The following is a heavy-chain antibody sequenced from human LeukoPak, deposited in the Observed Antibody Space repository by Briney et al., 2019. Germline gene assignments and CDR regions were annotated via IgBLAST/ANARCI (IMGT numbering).Heavy chain of an antibody. J-gene: IGHJ4*02. CDR1: GFTFSSYS. V-gene: IGHV3-21*01. CDR3: ARECTGSTSCYPY. D-gene: IGHD2-2*01. CDR2: ISSSSSYI. Sequence: GGSLRLSCAASGFTFSSYSVNWVRQAPGKGLEWVSSISSSSSYIYYADSVKGRFTISRDNAKNSLYLQMNSLRAEDTAVYYCARECTGSTSCYPYWGQGTLVTVSS.